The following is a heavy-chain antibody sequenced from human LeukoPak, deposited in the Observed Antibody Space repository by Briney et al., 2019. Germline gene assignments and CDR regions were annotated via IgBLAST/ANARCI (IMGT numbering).Heavy chain of an antibody. CDR1: GFNFSNYG. D-gene: IGHD6-19*01. V-gene: IGHV3-33*01. Sequence: GRSLRLSCAASGFNFSNYGMNWVRQAPGKGLEWVAVIWHDGSNEYYADSVKGRFTISRDNSENTLYLQTNSLGAEDTAFYYCARGIAVAGTTGGYCDYWGQGALVTVSS. J-gene: IGHJ4*02. CDR2: IWHDGSNE. CDR3: ARGIAVAGTTGGYCDY.